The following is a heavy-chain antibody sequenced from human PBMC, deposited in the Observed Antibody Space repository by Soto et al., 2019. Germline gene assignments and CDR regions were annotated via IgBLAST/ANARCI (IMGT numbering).Heavy chain of an antibody. Sequence: SETLSLTCTVSGGSISSSSYYWGWIRQPPGKGLEWIGSIYYSGSTYYNPSLKSRVTISVDTSKNQFSLKLSSVTAADTAVYYCAGGELGRGVISPFDYWGQGTLVTVSS. V-gene: IGHV4-39*01. CDR3: AGGELGRGVISPFDY. CDR2: IYYSGST. J-gene: IGHJ4*02. CDR1: GGSISSSSYY. D-gene: IGHD3-10*01.